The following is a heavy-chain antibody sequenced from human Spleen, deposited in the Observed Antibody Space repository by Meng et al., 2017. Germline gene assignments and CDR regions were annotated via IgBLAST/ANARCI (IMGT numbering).Heavy chain of an antibody. CDR3: AKSLDYYYYGMDV. J-gene: IGHJ6*02. Sequence: SLKISCAASGFTFDDYAMHWVRQAPGKGLEWVSGISWNSGSIGYADSVKGRFTISRDNAKKSLYLQMNSLRGEDTALYYCAKSLDYYYYGMDVWGQGTTVTVSS. CDR1: GFTFDDYA. V-gene: IGHV3-9*01. CDR2: ISWNSGSI.